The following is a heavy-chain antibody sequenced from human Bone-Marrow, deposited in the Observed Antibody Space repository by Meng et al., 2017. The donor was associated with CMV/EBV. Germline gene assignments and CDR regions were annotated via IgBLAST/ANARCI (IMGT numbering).Heavy chain of an antibody. CDR1: GFTFSSYS. D-gene: IGHD6-13*01. Sequence: GGSLRLSCAASGFTFSSYSMNWVRQAPGKGLEWVAVMSYDGSKKYYADSVKGRFTISRDNSKNTLYLQMNSLRPEDTAVYYCAREGQQLVPPPYYNWFDPWGQGTLVTVSS. V-gene: IGHV3-30*03. CDR2: MSYDGSKK. J-gene: IGHJ5*02. CDR3: AREGQQLVPPPYYNWFDP.